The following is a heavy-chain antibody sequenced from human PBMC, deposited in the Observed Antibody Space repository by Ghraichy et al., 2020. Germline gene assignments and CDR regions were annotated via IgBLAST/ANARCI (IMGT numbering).Heavy chain of an antibody. CDR2: INHSGST. Sequence: SDTLSLTCAVYGGSFSGYYWSWIRQPPGKGLEWIGEINHSGSTNYNPSLKSRVTISVDTSKNQFSLKLSSVTAADTAVYYCARAHDFWSGYPELYYYYGMDVWGQGTTVTVSS. D-gene: IGHD3-3*01. CDR3: ARAHDFWSGYPELYYYYGMDV. CDR1: GGSFSGYY. J-gene: IGHJ6*02. V-gene: IGHV4-34*01.